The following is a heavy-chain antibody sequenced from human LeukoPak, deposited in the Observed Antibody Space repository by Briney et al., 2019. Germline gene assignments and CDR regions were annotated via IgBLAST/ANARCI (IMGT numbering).Heavy chain of an antibody. D-gene: IGHD3-16*01. Sequence: GGSLRLSCAASGFTFSSYGMHWVRQAPGKGLEWVAFIRYDGSNKYHADSVKGRFTISRDNSKNIHFLEMNRPRDGDTATYYCAREAAWGNWYFDLWGRGTLVTVSS. J-gene: IGHJ2*01. CDR3: AREAAWGNWYFDL. V-gene: IGHV3-30*02. CDR1: GFTFSSYG. CDR2: IRYDGSNK.